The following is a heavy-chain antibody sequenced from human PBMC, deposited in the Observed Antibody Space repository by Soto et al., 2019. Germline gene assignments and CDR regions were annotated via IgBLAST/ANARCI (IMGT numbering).Heavy chain of an antibody. CDR2: IIPIFGTA. J-gene: IGHJ3*02. CDR1: GGTFSSYA. D-gene: IGHD3-3*01. Sequence: ASVKVSCKASGGTFSSYAISWVRQAPGQGLEWMGGIIPIFGTANYAQKFQGRVTITADESTSPAYMGLGSLRSEDTAVYYCAGGFARGITIFGVQEWDDAFDIWGQGTMVTVSS. V-gene: IGHV1-69*13. CDR3: AGGFARGITIFGVQEWDDAFDI.